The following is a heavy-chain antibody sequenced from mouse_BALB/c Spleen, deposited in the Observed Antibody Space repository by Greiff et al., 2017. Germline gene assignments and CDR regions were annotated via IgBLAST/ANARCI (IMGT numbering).Heavy chain of an antibody. J-gene: IGHJ3*01. CDR1: GFSLTSYG. Sequence: QVQLKESGPGLVAPSQSLSITCTGSGFSLTSYGVSWVRQPPGKGLEWLGVIWGDGGTNYHSSIISSLSISKDNSKRQVFLKLNILQTDDTATYYCGKTSGAWFADWGPGTLVTVSA. CDR3: GKTSGAWFAD. V-gene: IGHV2-3*01. D-gene: IGHD1-3*01. CDR2: IWGDGGT.